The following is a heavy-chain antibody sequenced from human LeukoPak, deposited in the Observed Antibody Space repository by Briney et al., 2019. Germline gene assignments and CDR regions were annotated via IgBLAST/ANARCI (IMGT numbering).Heavy chain of an antibody. CDR2: ISAYNGNT. CDR1: GYTFTSYG. J-gene: IGHJ4*02. D-gene: IGHD4-17*01. V-gene: IGHV1-18*01. CDR3: ARVEDDYGDSSYDY. Sequence: ASVKVSCKASGYTFTSYGTSWVRQAPGQGLEWMGWISAYNGNTNYAQKLQGRVTMTTDTSTSTAYMELRSLRSDDTAVYYCARVEDDYGDSSYDYWGQGTLVTVSS.